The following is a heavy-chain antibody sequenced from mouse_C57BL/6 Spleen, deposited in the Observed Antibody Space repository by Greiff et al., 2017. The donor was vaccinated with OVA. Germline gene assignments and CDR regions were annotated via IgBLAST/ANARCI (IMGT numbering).Heavy chain of an antibody. J-gene: IGHJ1*03. Sequence: VQLQESGPELVKPGASVKISCKASGYAFSSSWMNWVKQRPGKGLEWIGRIYPGDGDTNYNGKFKGKATLTADKSSSTAYMQLSSLTSEDSAVYFCARAPIYPYWYFDVWGTGTTVTVSS. CDR1: GYAFSSSW. CDR3: ARAPIYPYWYFDV. CDR2: IYPGDGDT. D-gene: IGHD1-1*01. V-gene: IGHV1-82*01.